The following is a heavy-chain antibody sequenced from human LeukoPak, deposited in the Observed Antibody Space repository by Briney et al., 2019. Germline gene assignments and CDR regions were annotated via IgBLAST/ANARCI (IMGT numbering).Heavy chain of an antibody. J-gene: IGHJ4*02. Sequence: GGSLRLSCAASGFTFSSYGMHWVRQAPGKGLEWVAVISYDGSNKYYADSVKGRFTISRDNSKNTLYLQMNSLRAEDTAVYYCAKDKGSGFDYWGQETLVTVSS. D-gene: IGHD3-10*01. CDR3: AKDKGSGFDY. CDR1: GFTFSSYG. V-gene: IGHV3-30*18. CDR2: ISYDGSNK.